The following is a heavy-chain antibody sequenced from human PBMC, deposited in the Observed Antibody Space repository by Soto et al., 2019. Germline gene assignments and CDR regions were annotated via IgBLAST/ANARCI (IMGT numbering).Heavy chain of an antibody. CDR3: ARFRGSAILDL. V-gene: IGHV4-30-2*01. CDR1: GGSISRGGYS. J-gene: IGHJ5*02. CDR2: IYHTGTT. D-gene: IGHD2-2*02. Sequence: SETLSLTCAVSGGSISRGGYSWSWIRQPPGKGLERSGYIYHTGTTYYNPSLESRLTMSVDRSKNHLSLEVTSLTAADTAVYYCARFRGSAILDLWGQGSLVTVSS.